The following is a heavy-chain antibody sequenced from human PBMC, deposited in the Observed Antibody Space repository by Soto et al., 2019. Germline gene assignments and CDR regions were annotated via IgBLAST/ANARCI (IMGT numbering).Heavy chain of an antibody. Sequence: SETLSLTCTVSGGSVISGSYYWSWIRQPPGKRLEWIGYIYDSGSTNYNPSLKSRVTISVDTSKNQFSLKLSSVTAADPAVYFCARVVAPNYYATTAYVDYWGQGTLVTVSS. CDR1: GGSVISGSYY. D-gene: IGHD3-10*01. CDR2: IYDSGST. CDR3: ARVVAPNYYATTAYVDY. J-gene: IGHJ4*02. V-gene: IGHV4-61*01.